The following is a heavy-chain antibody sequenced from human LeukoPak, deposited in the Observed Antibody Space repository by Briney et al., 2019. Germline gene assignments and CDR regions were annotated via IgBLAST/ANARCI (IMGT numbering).Heavy chain of an antibody. V-gene: IGHV3-48*01. J-gene: IGHJ4*02. Sequence: GGSLRLSCAASGFIFSQYSMNWVRQAPGRGLEWVSHIRSSSETFYADSVKGRFTISRDNARNSLYLQMNNLRAEDTAVYYCARDQNGDYIIDYWGRGTQVTVST. CDR1: GFIFSQYS. CDR3: ARDQNGDYIIDY. CDR2: IRSSSET. D-gene: IGHD4-17*01.